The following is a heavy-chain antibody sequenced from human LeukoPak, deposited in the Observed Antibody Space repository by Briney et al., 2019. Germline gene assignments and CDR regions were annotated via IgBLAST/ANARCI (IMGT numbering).Heavy chain of an antibody. J-gene: IGHJ4*02. CDR2: ISSSSSYI. CDR3: ARVEAAAGYAY. D-gene: IGHD6-13*01. CDR1: GFPFSSYS. Sequence: AGGSRRFSCEASGFPFSSYSMTGVRQAPGKGLKWVSSISSSSSYIYYADSVKGRFTISRDNAKNSLYLQMNSLRAEDTAVYYCARVEAAAGYAYWGQGTLVTASS. V-gene: IGHV3-21*01.